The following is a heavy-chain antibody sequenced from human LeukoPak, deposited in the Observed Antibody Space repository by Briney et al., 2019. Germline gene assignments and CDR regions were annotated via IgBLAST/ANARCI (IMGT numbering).Heavy chain of an antibody. CDR2: IIPILGIA. CDR3: ARDPSPLGYCSGGSCADY. V-gene: IGHV1-69*04. J-gene: IGHJ4*02. Sequence: SVKVSCKASGGTFLSYGVTWVRQAPGQGLEWMGRIIPILGIANYAQKFQGRVTITADKSTSTAYVELSSLRSEDTAVYYCARDPSPLGYCSGGSCADYWGQGTLVTVSS. D-gene: IGHD2-15*01. CDR1: GGTFLSYG.